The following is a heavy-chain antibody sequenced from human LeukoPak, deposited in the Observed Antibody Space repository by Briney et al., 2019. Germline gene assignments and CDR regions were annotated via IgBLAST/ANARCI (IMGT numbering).Heavy chain of an antibody. Sequence: GGSLRLSCAASGFTVSSNHMSWVRQAPGKGLEWVSVIYSGGTTYYADSVKGRFTISRDNSKSTLYLQMNSLRAEDTAVYYCAKDQSYGFDYWGQGTLVTVSS. D-gene: IGHD3-16*01. CDR3: AKDQSYGFDY. CDR1: GFTVSSNH. J-gene: IGHJ4*02. CDR2: IYSGGTT. V-gene: IGHV3-53*01.